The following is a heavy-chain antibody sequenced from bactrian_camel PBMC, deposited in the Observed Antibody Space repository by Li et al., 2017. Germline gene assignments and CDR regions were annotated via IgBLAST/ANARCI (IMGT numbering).Heavy chain of an antibody. CDR1: GFTFSTYY. CDR3: AAGPMGWVSNAFGY. D-gene: IGHD5*01. Sequence: HVQLVESGGGLVRPGGSLRLSCAASGFTFSTYYMNWVRQAPGKGLEWVSSIVSNGGSTAYADSVKGRFTVSRDNGNNTVYLEMDSLKSDDTGLYYCAAGPMGWVSNAFGYWGQGTQVTV. CDR2: IVSNGGST. V-gene: IGHV3-2*01. J-gene: IGHJ6*01.